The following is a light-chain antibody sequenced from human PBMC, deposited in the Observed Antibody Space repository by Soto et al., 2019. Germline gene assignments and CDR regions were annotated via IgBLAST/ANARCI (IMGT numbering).Light chain of an antibody. CDR2: DAS. J-gene: IGKJ1*01. Sequence: DIQMTQSPSALSASIGDRVTITCRASQNINNWIAWYQQKPGKAPKFLIYDASTLESGVPSRFSGSGFGTEFSLTISSLQPDDFGSYYCQHMRTFGKGTKV. V-gene: IGKV1-5*01. CDR3: QHMRT. CDR1: QNINNW.